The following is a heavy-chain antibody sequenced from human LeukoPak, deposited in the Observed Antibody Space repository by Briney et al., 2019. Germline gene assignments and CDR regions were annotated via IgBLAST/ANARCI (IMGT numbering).Heavy chain of an antibody. CDR2: IGDNGRDT. CDR3: GKDWKLDY. J-gene: IGHJ4*02. Sequence: GGSLRLSCAASRFTFSSYAMSWVRQAPGKGLEWVSAIGDNGRDTKYADSVKGRFTISRDNSKNTLYLQMNSLRVKDTAIYYCGKDWKLDYWGQGTLVTVSS. D-gene: IGHD1-1*01. V-gene: IGHV3-23*01. CDR1: RFTFSSYA.